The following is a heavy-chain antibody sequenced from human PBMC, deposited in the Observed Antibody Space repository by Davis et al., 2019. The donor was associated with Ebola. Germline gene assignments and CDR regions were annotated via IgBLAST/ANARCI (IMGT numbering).Heavy chain of an antibody. CDR3: ARTSIVGTTTTASDI. CDR1: GYTFTSYD. CDR2: ISTYNGNT. J-gene: IGHJ3*02. V-gene: IGHV1-18*01. D-gene: IGHD1-26*01. Sequence: AASVKVSCKASGYTFTSYDINWVRQAPGQGLEWMGWISTYNGNTNYAQILQGRVTMTTDTSTGTAYMELRSLRSDDTAVYFCARTSIVGTTTTASDIWGQGTKVTVSS.